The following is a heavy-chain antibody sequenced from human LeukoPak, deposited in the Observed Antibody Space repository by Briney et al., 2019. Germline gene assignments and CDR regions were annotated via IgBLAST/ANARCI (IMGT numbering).Heavy chain of an antibody. D-gene: IGHD2-15*01. CDR2: IYHSGST. Sequence: SHTLSLTCAVSGGPISSGGYSWSWIRQPPGKGLEWIGYIYHSGSTYYNPSLKSRVTISVDRSKNQFSLKLSSVTAADTAVYYCARARYCSGGSCSYFDYWGQGTLVTVSS. V-gene: IGHV4-30-2*01. CDR1: GGPISSGGYS. J-gene: IGHJ4*02. CDR3: ARARYCSGGSCSYFDY.